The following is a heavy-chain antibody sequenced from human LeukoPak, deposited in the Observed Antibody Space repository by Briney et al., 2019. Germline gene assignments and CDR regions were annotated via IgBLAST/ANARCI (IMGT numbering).Heavy chain of an antibody. CDR1: GFTFSSYT. CDR2: ISGSGGST. Sequence: GGSLRLSCAASGFTFSSYTMSWVRQAPGKGLEWVSGISGSGGSTYYADSVKGRFTISRDNSKNTLYLQMNSLRAEDTAVYYCAKKSAMGWFDPWGQGTLVTVSS. V-gene: IGHV3-23*01. D-gene: IGHD2-2*01. J-gene: IGHJ5*02. CDR3: AKKSAMGWFDP.